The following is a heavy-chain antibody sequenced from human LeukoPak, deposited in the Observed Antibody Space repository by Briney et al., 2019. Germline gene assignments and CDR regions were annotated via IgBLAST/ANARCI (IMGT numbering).Heavy chain of an antibody. CDR1: GGSISSSTYY. CDR2: IYYSGTT. D-gene: IGHD2-2*01. Sequence: SETLSLTCTVSGGSISSSTYYWAWVRQPPGKGLEWIASIYYSGTTYYNPSLKSRVTISVDTSKNQFSLKLSSVTAADTAVYYCASINIVVVPAAIGGRNYYYYYMDVWGKGTTVTIS. V-gene: IGHV4-39*07. CDR3: ASINIVVVPAAIGGRNYYYYYMDV. J-gene: IGHJ6*03.